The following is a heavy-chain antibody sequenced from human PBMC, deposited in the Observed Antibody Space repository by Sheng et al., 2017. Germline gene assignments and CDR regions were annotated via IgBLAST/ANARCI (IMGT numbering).Heavy chain of an antibody. CDR1: GGTFSSYA. V-gene: IGHV1-69*01. CDR3: ARDGVDIVATTQSRYYYYGMDV. CDR2: IIPIFGTA. D-gene: IGHD5-12*01. Sequence: QVQLVQSGAEVKKPGSSVKVSCKASGGTFSSYAISWVRQAPGQGLEWMGGIIPIFGTANYAQKFQGRVTITADESTSTAYMELSSLRSEDTAVYYCARDGVDIVATTQSRYYYYGMDVWDQGP. J-gene: IGHJ6*02.